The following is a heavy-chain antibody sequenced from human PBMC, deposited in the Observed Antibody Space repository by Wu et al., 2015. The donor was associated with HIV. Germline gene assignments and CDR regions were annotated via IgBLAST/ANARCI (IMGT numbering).Heavy chain of an antibody. CDR3: ARTGTSTLIRGFVSRGYKWFDP. Sequence: QVQMVQSGAEVKKPGASVKVSCKTSGYTFNSYDINWVRQAPGQGLEWMGWMNAKNGNTGYAQKFQGRVTMTRDTSINTAYMELSSLTSEDTAVYFXARTGTSTLIRGFVSRGYKWFDPWGQGTLVTVSS. J-gene: IGHJ5*02. CDR2: MNAKNGNT. D-gene: IGHD3-10*01. V-gene: IGHV1-8*01. CDR1: GYTFNSYD.